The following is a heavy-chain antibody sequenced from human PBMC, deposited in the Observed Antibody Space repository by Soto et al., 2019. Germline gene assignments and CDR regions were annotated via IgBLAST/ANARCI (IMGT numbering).Heavy chain of an antibody. CDR3: AREAHDFWSGYSPAFGY. V-gene: IGHV4-61*01. CDR1: GGSVSSGSYY. Sequence: SETLSLTCTVSGGSVSSGSYYWSWIRQPPGKGLEWIGYIYYSGSTNYNPSLKSRVTISVDTSKNQFSLKLSSVTAADTAVYYCAREAHDFWSGYSPAFGYWGQGTLVTVSS. J-gene: IGHJ4*02. D-gene: IGHD3-3*01. CDR2: IYYSGST.